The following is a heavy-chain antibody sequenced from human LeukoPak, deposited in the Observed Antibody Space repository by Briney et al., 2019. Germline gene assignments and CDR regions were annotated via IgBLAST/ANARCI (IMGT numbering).Heavy chain of an antibody. CDR2: IKQDGSEK. Sequence: GGSLRLSCAASGFTFSSYWMSWVRQAPGKGLEWVANIKQDGSEKYYVDSVKGRFTISRDNAKNSLYLQMNSLRAEDMAVYYCARVDPGDYFDYWGQGTLVTVSS. CDR3: ARVDPGDYFDY. CDR1: GFTFSSYW. D-gene: IGHD4-17*01. V-gene: IGHV3-7*03. J-gene: IGHJ4*02.